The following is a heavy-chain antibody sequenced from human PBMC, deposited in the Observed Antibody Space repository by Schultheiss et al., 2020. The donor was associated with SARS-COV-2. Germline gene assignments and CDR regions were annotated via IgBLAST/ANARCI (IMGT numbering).Heavy chain of an antibody. CDR3: ARQPRSTTIFGVVMHFDY. J-gene: IGHJ4*02. Sequence: SETLSLTCTVSGGSISSGGYYWSWIRQHPGKGLEWIGYIYYSGSTYYNPSLKSRVTISVDTSKNQFSLKLSSVTAADTAVYYCARQPRSTTIFGVVMHFDYWAREPWSPSPQ. CDR1: GGSISSGGYY. CDR2: IYYSGST. D-gene: IGHD3-3*01. V-gene: IGHV4-31*03.